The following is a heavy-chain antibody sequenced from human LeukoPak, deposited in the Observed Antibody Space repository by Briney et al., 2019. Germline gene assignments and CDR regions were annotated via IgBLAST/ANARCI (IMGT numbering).Heavy chain of an antibody. Sequence: GGSLRLSCAASGFTFSSYAMSWVRQAPGKGLEWVSAISGSSGSTYYADSVKGRFTISRDNAKNSLYLQMNSLRAEDTALYYCAIAVAAFDYWGQGTLVTVSS. CDR3: AIAVAAFDY. J-gene: IGHJ4*02. V-gene: IGHV3-23*01. CDR2: ISGSSGST. D-gene: IGHD6-19*01. CDR1: GFTFSSYA.